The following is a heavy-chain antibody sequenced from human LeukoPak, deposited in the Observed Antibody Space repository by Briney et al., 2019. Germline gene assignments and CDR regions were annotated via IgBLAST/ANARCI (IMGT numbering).Heavy chain of an antibody. V-gene: IGHV4-39*01. CDR3: ARHVPLPKRGSVVVPAAMAAGAFDI. Sequence: PSETLSLTCTVSGGSISSSSYYWGWIRQPPGKGLEWIGSIYYSGSTYYNPSLKSRVTISVDTSKNQFSLKLSSVTAADTAVYYCARHVPLPKRGSVVVPAAMAAGAFDIWGQGTMVTVSS. J-gene: IGHJ3*02. D-gene: IGHD2-2*01. CDR1: GGSISSSSYY. CDR2: IYYSGST.